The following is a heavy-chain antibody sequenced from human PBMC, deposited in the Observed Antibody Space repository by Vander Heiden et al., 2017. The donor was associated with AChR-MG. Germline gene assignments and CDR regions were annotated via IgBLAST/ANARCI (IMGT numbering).Heavy chain of an antibody. CDR2: IYHSGST. D-gene: IGHD6-13*01. V-gene: IGHV4-38-2*02. CDR3: AREVSRTNAFDI. J-gene: IGHJ3*02. CDR1: GYSISSGYY. Sequence: QVQLQESGPGLVKPSETLSLTCAVSGYSISSGYYWGWIRQPPGKGLEWIGSIYHSGSTYYNPSLKSRVTISVDTSKNQFSLKLSSVTAADTAVYYCAREVSRTNAFDIWGQGTMVTVSS.